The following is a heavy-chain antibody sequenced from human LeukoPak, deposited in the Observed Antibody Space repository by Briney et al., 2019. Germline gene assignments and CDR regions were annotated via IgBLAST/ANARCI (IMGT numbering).Heavy chain of an antibody. D-gene: IGHD5-24*01. J-gene: IGHJ6*02. V-gene: IGHV3-66*01. CDR2: ISGGGNT. Sequence: GGSLRLSCVASGFTGSSNYMSWVRQSPGKGLEWVSIISGGGNTYYADSVKDRFTISRDNSKSTLYLQMKSLRAEDTAVYYCGSRDKGYYYGLDVWGQGTTVTVSS. CDR3: GSRDKGYYYGLDV. CDR1: GFTGSSNY.